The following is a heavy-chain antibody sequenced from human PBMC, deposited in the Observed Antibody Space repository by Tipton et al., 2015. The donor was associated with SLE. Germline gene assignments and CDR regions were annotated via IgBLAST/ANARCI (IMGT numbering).Heavy chain of an antibody. CDR1: GFTFSSYA. CDR3: ARERITIFGVVTSPWFDP. V-gene: IGHV3-30*04. D-gene: IGHD3-3*01. J-gene: IGHJ5*02. CDR2: ISYGGSNK. Sequence: SLRLSCAASGFTFSSYAMHWVRQAPGKELEWVAVISYGGSNKYYADSVKGRFTISRDNSKNTLYLQMNSLRAEDTAVYYCARERITIFGVVTSPWFDPWGQGTLVTVSS.